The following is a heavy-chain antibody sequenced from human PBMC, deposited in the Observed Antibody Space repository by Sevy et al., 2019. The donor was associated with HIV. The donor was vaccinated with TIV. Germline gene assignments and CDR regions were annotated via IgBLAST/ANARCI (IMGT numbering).Heavy chain of an antibody. J-gene: IGHJ4*02. Sequence: GGSLRLSCAASGFSLDDYAMHWVRRSSGKGLEWVAGISWNSGSIGYADSVKGRFTISRDNARNTLYLQMNNMRSEDTALYYCARDIGAGSNSETSSPPFFFYYFDSWGQGTLVTVSS. D-gene: IGHD1-26*01. CDR2: ISWNSGSI. CDR1: GFSLDDYA. V-gene: IGHV3-9*01. CDR3: ARDIGAGSNSETSSPPFFFYYFDS.